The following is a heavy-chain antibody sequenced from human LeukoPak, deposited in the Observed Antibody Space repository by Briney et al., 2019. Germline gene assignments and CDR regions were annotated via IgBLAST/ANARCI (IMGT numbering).Heavy chain of an antibody. CDR1: GGSVSSGSYY. Sequence: SETLSLTCTVSGGSVSSGSYYWSWIRQPPGKGLEWIGYIYYSGSTNYNPSLKSRVTISVDTSKNQFSLKLSSVTAADTAVYYCARAYDSSGTLFDYWGQGTLVTVSS. D-gene: IGHD3-22*01. CDR2: IYYSGST. CDR3: ARAYDSSGTLFDY. J-gene: IGHJ4*02. V-gene: IGHV4-61*01.